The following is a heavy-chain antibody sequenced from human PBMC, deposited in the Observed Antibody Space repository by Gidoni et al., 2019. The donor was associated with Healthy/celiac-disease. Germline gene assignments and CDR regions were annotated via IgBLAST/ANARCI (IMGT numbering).Heavy chain of an antibody. Sequence: EVQLVESGGGLVQPWGSLRLSCAASGFTFSSYWMHWVRQAPGKGRGWVSRINSDGSSTSYADSVKGRFTISRDNAKNTLYLQMNSLRAEDTAVYYCASSSWYESDCDYWGQGTLVTVSS. D-gene: IGHD6-13*01. V-gene: IGHV3-74*01. J-gene: IGHJ4*02. CDR2: INSDGSST. CDR3: ASSSWYESDCDY. CDR1: GFTFSSYW.